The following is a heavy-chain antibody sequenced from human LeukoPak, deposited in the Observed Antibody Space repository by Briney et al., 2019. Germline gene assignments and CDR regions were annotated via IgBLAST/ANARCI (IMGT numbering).Heavy chain of an antibody. CDR2: ISSSGSTI. Sequence: PGGSLRLSCAASGLTVSSNYMRWVRQAPGKGLEWVSYISSSGSTIYYADSVKGRFTISRDNAKNSLYLQMNSLRAEDTAVYYCARDTSYGDYVDYWGQGTLVTVSS. D-gene: IGHD4-17*01. J-gene: IGHJ4*02. CDR3: ARDTSYGDYVDY. V-gene: IGHV3-11*04. CDR1: GLTVSSNY.